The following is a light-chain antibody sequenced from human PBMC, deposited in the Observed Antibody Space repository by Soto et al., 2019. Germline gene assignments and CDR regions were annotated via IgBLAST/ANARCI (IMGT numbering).Light chain of an antibody. CDR2: DVN. Sequence: QSALTQPRSVSGSPGQSVTISCTGTSSDVGRYNYVSWYQGHPGKAPQVMINDVNKRPSGVPDRFSGSKSGNTASLTISGLQADDEADYYCCSYAGSYTWVFGGGTKLTVL. J-gene: IGLJ3*02. V-gene: IGLV2-11*01. CDR3: CSYAGSYTWV. CDR1: SSDVGRYNY.